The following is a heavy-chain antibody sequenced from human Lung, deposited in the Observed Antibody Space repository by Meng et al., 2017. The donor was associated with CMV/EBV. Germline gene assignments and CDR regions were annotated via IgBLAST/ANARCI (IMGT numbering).Heavy chain of an antibody. D-gene: IGHD3-10*01. Sequence: VQWRGSVPCRVTPSVTLSLTCPVSGDSITNHNWWAWVRQPPGKGLEWIGEIPHRGSSAYNPSLKSRVSMSIDKSKNQFSLKLTSVTAADTAVYHCLRRSGGSVWGQGTLVTVSS. V-gene: IGHV4-4*02. CDR2: IPHRGSS. CDR1: GDSITNHNW. J-gene: IGHJ1*01. CDR3: LRRSGGSV.